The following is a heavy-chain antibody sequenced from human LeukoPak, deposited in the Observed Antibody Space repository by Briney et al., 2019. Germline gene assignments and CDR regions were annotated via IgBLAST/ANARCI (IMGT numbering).Heavy chain of an antibody. CDR2: INHSGST. D-gene: IGHD1-26*01. V-gene: IGHV4-34*01. Sequence: SETLSLTCAVYGGSFSGYYWSWIRQPPGKGLEWIGEINHSGSTNYNPSLKSQVTISVDTSKNQFSLKLSSVTAADTAVHYCATYSGSYSVWGQGTLVTVSS. CDR3: ATYSGSYSV. J-gene: IGHJ4*02. CDR1: GGSFSGYY.